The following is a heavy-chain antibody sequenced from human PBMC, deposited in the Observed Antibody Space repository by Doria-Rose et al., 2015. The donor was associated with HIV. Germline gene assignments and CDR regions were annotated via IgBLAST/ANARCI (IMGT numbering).Heavy chain of an antibody. Sequence: QVQLQESGPGLVKPSETLSLTCTVSGGSISSYYWSWIRQPPGKGLEWIGYIYYSGSTNYNPSLKSRVTISVDTSKNQFSLKLSSVTAADTAVYYCARAYCSGGSCYSTYYYYYYGMDVWVQGTTVTVSS. CDR3: ARAYCSGGSCYSTYYYYYYGMDV. CDR1: GGSISSYY. V-gene: IGHV4-59*01. CDR2: IYYSGST. J-gene: IGHJ6*02. D-gene: IGHD2-15*01.